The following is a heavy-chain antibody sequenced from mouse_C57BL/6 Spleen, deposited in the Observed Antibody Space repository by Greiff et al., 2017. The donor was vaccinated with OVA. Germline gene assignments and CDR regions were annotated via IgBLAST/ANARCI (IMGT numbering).Heavy chain of an antibody. CDR3: ARHNRSLAMDY. CDR1: GFTFSDYY. Sequence: EVKVVESGGGLVQPGGSLKLSCAASGFTFSDYYMYWVRQTPEKRLEWVAYISNGGGSTYYPDTVKGRFTISRDNAKNTLYLQMSRLKSEDTAMYYCARHNRSLAMDYWGQGTSVTVSS. V-gene: IGHV5-12*01. J-gene: IGHJ4*01. CDR2: ISNGGGST.